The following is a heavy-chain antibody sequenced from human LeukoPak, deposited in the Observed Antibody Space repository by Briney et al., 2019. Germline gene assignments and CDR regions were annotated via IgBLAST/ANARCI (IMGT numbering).Heavy chain of an antibody. V-gene: IGHV3-23*01. D-gene: IGHD1-26*01. CDR1: GFTFSSYA. Sequence: GSLRLSCAASGFTFSSYAMSWVRQAPGKGLEWVSAISGSGGSTYYADSVKGRFTISRDNSKNTLYLQVNSLRAEDTAVYYCASVVGATTFDYWGQGTLVTVSS. CDR2: ISGSGGST. CDR3: ASVVGATTFDY. J-gene: IGHJ4*02.